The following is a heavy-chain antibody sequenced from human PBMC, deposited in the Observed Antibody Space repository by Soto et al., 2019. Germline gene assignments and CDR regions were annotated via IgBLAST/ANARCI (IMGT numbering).Heavy chain of an antibody. CDR1: GFTFDDYA. Sequence: LRLSCAASGFTFDDYAMHWVRQAPGKGLEWVSGISWNSGSIGYADSVKGRFTVSRDNAKNSLYLQMNSLRAEDTALYYCAKDPDYYDSSGYFDYWGQGTLVTVSS. V-gene: IGHV3-9*01. D-gene: IGHD3-22*01. CDR3: AKDPDYYDSSGYFDY. J-gene: IGHJ4*02. CDR2: ISWNSGSI.